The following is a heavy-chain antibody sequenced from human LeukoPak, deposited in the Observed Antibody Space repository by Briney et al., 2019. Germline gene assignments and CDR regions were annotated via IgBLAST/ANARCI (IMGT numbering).Heavy chain of an antibody. CDR3: AKYASEYQLLPSYYYMDV. D-gene: IGHD2-2*01. CDR1: GLTFSSYG. Sequence: PGGSLRLSCAASGLTFSSYGMHWVRQAPGKGLEWVAVIWYDGSNKYYADSVKGRFTISRDNSKNTLYLQMNSLRAEDTAVYYCAKYASEYQLLPSYYYMDVWGKGTTVTVSS. CDR2: IWYDGSNK. V-gene: IGHV3-33*06. J-gene: IGHJ6*03.